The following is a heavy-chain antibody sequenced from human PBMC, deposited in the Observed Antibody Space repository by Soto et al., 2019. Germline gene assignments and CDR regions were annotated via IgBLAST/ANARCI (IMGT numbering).Heavy chain of an antibody. D-gene: IGHD1-26*01. CDR3: ARCFSGNYLSPPEEQYYFDS. J-gene: IGHJ4*02. CDR1: ADYPRGYY. CDR2: IYYSLYT. Sequence: PSLTCTVSADYPRGYYWSWIRPPPGEGLEWIGYIYYSLYTSYNPSLKSRVTISVDTSKNQFSLKLNSVSAADTAVYYCARCFSGNYLSPPEEQYYFDSWGQGTPVTVSS. V-gene: IGHV4-59*01.